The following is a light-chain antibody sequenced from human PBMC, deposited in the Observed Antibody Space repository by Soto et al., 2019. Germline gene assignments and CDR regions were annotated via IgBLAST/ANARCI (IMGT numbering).Light chain of an antibody. V-gene: IGLV2-14*03. CDR1: SSDVGGYNY. CDR3: RSYATSTTVL. CDR2: DVS. Sequence: QSALTQPASVSGSPGQSITISCTGTSSDVGGYNYVSWYQQHPGRAPQLMIYDVSHRPSGVSNRFSGSRSGNTASLTISGLQAEDEADYYCRSYATSTTVLFGGGTKVTVL. J-gene: IGLJ2*01.